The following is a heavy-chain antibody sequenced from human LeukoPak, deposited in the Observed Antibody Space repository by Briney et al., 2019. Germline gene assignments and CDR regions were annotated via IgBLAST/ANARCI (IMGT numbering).Heavy chain of an antibody. CDR2: ISGSGGST. D-gene: IGHD3-22*01. J-gene: IGHJ4*02. V-gene: IGHV3-23*01. CDR1: GFTFSSYA. Sequence: SGGSLRLSCAASGFTFSSYAMSWVRQAPGKGLEWGSAISGSGGSTYYADSVKGRFTISRDNSKNTLYLQMNSLRVEDPAVYYCAKDSPYYYDSSGYFDYWGQGTLVTVSS. CDR3: AKDSPYYYDSSGYFDY.